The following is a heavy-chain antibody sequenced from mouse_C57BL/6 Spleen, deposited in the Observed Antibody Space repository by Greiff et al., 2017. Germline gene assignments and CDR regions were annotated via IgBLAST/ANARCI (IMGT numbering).Heavy chain of an antibody. J-gene: IGHJ4*01. CDR3: ARDYGSNYGAMDY. CDR1: GFTFSSYT. D-gene: IGHD1-1*01. CDR2: ISGGGGNT. Sequence: DVMLVESGGGLVKPGGSLKLSCAASGFTFSSYTMSWVRQTPEKRLEWVATISGGGGNTYYPDSVKGRFTISRDNAKNTLYLQMSSLRSEDTALYYGARDYGSNYGAMDYWGQGTSVTVSS. V-gene: IGHV5-9*01.